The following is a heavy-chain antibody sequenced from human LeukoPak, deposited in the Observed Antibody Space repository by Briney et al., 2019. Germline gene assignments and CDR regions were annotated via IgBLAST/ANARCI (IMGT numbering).Heavy chain of an antibody. CDR1: GFTVSSNH. V-gene: IGHV3-66*02. CDR2: IFSGSDT. D-gene: IGHD6-19*01. J-gene: IGHJ4*02. Sequence: GGSLRRSCAASGFTVSSNHMNWVRQAPGKGLEWVSVIFSGSDTSYADSVKGRFTISRDSSKNTLFLQMNSLTPEDTAVYYCMRQGLGGAGRWGQGTLVTVSS. CDR3: MRQGLGGAGR.